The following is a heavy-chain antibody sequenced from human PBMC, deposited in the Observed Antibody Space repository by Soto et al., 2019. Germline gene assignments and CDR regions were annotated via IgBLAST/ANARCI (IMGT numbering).Heavy chain of an antibody. CDR3: SRTYDYDFWSGYPDY. D-gene: IGHD3-3*01. CDR1: GYTFTSYG. J-gene: IGHJ4*02. CDR2: ISAYNGNT. V-gene: IGHV1-18*01. Sequence: QVQLVQSGAEVKKPGASVKVSCKASGYTFTSYGISWVRQAPGQGLEWMGWISAYNGNTNYAQKLKGRATMPTDTSTSTAYMELRSLRSDDTDVYYCSRTYDYDFWSGYPDYWGQGTLVTVSS.